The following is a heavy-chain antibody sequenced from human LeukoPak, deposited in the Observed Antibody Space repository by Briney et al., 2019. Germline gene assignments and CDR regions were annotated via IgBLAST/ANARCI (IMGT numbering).Heavy chain of an antibody. V-gene: IGHV3-21*01. CDR3: ARDLPRGFYGSGSYSY. D-gene: IGHD3-10*01. CDR1: GFTFSSYS. CDR2: ISSASSYI. Sequence: GGSLRLSCAASGFTFSSYSMNWVRQAPGKGLEWVSAISSASSYIYYADSVKGRFTISRDNAKNSLYLQMNSLRAEDTAVYYCARDLPRGFYGSGSYSYWGQGTLVTVSS. J-gene: IGHJ4*02.